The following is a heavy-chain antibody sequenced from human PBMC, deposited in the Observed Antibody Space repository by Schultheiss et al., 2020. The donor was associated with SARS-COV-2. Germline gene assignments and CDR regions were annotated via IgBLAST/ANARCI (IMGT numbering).Heavy chain of an antibody. Sequence: SETLSLTCTVSGGSISSSSYYWGWIRQPPGKGLEWIGSIYYSGSTYYNPSLKSRVTISVDTSKNQFSLKLSSVTAADTAVYYCARPRSSWPAGYFDYWGQGTLVTVSS. CDR1: GGSISSSSYY. D-gene: IGHD6-13*01. J-gene: IGHJ4*02. CDR3: ARPRSSWPAGYFDY. V-gene: IGHV4-39*01. CDR2: IYYSGST.